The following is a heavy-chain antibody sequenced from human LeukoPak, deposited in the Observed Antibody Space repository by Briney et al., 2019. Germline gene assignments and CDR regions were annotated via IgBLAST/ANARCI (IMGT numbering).Heavy chain of an antibody. CDR3: ARDGYNTPGY. CDR2: IFYTGSS. Sequence: GSLRLSCAASGFTFSSYSMNWVRQAPGKGLEWIGSIFYTGSSYYNPSLKSRVTLSVDTSKDQFSLKLSSVTAADTAVYYCARDGYNTPGYWGQGTLVTVSS. CDR1: GFTFSSYS. J-gene: IGHJ4*02. V-gene: IGHV4-39*07. D-gene: IGHD5-24*01.